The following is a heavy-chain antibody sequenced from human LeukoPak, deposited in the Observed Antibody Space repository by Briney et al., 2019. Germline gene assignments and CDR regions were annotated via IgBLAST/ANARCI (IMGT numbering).Heavy chain of an antibody. CDR1: GFTLSSYA. CDR3: AKSRYGSGTPFDY. J-gene: IGHJ4*02. Sequence: GGSLRLSCAASGFTLSSYAMSWVRQAPGKGLEWVSSISVSGGSTFYADSVKGRFSISRDNSKNTLYLQMNSLRVEDTAAYYCAKSRYGSGTPFDYWGQGTLVTVSS. CDR2: ISVSGGST. D-gene: IGHD3-10*01. V-gene: IGHV3-23*01.